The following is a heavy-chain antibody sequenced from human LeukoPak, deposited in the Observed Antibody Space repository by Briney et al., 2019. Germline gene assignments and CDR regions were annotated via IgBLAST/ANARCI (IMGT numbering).Heavy chain of an antibody. Sequence: GGSLRLSCAASGFTFSTYAMTWVRQAPGKGLDWVSAISGSSGNTFYADSVKGRFTISRDNSKNTLYLQMNSLRAEDTAIYYCAKPYYYNTSGYYWGQGTLVTVSS. CDR2: ISGSSGNT. J-gene: IGHJ4*02. V-gene: IGHV3-23*01. CDR3: AKPYYYNTSGYY. CDR1: GFTFSTYA. D-gene: IGHD3-22*01.